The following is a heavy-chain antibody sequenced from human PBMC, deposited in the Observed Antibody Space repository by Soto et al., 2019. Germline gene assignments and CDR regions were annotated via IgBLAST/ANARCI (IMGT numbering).Heavy chain of an antibody. V-gene: IGHV4-31*03. CDR1: GAALNSGNYY. CDR2: IYVTGAV. Sequence: SETLSLTCSVSGAALNSGNYYWSWIRQVPGKGLEWIGHIYVTGAVDYNPSLKDRITISQDTSERQFSLNLRLVAAADTAVYYCARLRIATNNYKWFDPWGQGTLVTVSS. J-gene: IGHJ5*02. CDR3: ARLRIATNNYKWFDP. D-gene: IGHD2-21*01.